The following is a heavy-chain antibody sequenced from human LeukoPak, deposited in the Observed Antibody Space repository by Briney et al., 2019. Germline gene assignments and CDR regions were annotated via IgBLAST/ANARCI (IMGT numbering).Heavy chain of an antibody. CDR1: GFTFRSYW. CDR2: INQGGSVQ. J-gene: IGHJ4*02. Sequence: GGSLRLSCAASGFTFRSYWMCWVRQAPGKGLEWVANINQGGSVQYYMDSVKGRFTISRDDAKNSLYVQMNSLRDEDTAVYYCVRVEYSGWNLEYWGQGTLVTVSS. D-gene: IGHD5-12*01. CDR3: VRVEYSGWNLEY. V-gene: IGHV3-7*01.